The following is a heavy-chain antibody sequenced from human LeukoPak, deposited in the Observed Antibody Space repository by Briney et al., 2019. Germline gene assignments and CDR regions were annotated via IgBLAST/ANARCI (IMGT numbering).Heavy chain of an antibody. CDR3: ARQADLDAFDI. Sequence: PSETLSLTCTVSGGSISSYYWTWIRQPPGKGLEWIGYIYYSGSTKYNPSLKSRVTISVDTSKNQFSLKLSSVTAADTAVYYCARQADLDAFDIWGRGTMVTVFS. V-gene: IGHV4-59*08. J-gene: IGHJ3*02. CDR1: GGSISSYY. CDR2: IYYSGST.